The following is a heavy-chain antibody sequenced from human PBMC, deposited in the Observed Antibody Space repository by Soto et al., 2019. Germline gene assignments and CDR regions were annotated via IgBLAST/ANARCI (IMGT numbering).Heavy chain of an antibody. CDR2: IYYSGTT. Sequence: PXETLSLTLVVSSGSVTNTTYFWGGIRQPPGKGPEWIGSIYYSGTTYSNPSLKSRLTMSIDTSKNQFSLKLSSVTAADTAVYYCPRHRYAGYSYGLYWFDPWGQGALVTVSS. V-gene: IGHV4-39*01. D-gene: IGHD5-18*01. J-gene: IGHJ5*02. CDR3: PRHRYAGYSYGLYWFDP. CDR1: SGSVTNTTYF.